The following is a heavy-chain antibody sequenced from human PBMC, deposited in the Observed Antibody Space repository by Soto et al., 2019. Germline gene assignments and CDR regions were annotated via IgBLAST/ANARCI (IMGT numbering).Heavy chain of an antibody. CDR1: GGTFSSYT. CDR2: IIPILGIA. D-gene: IGHD3-3*02. J-gene: IGHJ4*02. Sequence: QVQLVQSGAEVKKPGSSVKVSCKASGGTFSSYTISWVRQAPGQGLEWMGRIIPILGIANYAQKLQGRVTITADKSTSTAYMELSSLRSEDTAVYYCARSVLAGLDDYWGQGTLGTVSS. CDR3: ARSVLAGLDDY. V-gene: IGHV1-69*02.